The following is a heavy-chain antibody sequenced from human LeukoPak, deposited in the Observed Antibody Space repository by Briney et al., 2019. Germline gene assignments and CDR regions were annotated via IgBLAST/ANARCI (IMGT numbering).Heavy chain of an antibody. CDR2: ISAYNGNT. CDR1: GYTFTSYG. CDR3: ARDRGYSYGSYYYYGMDV. J-gene: IGHJ6*02. V-gene: IGHV1-18*01. Sequence: GASVKVSCKASGYTFTSYGISWVRQAPGQGLGWMGWISAYNGNTNYAQKLQGRVTMTTDISTSTAYMELRSLRSDDTAVYYCARDRGYSYGSYYYYGMDVWGQGTTVTVSS. D-gene: IGHD5-18*01.